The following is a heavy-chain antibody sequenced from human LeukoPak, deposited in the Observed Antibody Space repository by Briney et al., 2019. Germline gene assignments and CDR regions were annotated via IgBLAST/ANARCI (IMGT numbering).Heavy chain of an antibody. CDR1: GYTFTSYD. D-gene: IGHD2-2*02. CDR2: MNPNSGNT. V-gene: IGHV1-8*03. J-gene: IGHJ5*02. Sequence: ASVKVSCKASGYTFTSYDINWVRQATGQGLEWMGWMNPNSGNTGYAQKFQGRVTITRNTSISTAYIELSSLRSEDPAVYYCARGVGGYCSSTSCYIGSPWFDPWGQGTLVTVSS. CDR3: ARGVGGYCSSTSCYIGSPWFDP.